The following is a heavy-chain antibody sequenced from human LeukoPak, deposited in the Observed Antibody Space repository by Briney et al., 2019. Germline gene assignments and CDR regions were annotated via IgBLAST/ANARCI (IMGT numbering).Heavy chain of an antibody. Sequence: GGSPRLSCAASGFTFSSYAMHWVRQAPGKGLEWVAVISYDGSNKYYADSVKGRFTISRDNSKNTLYLQMNSLRAEDTAVYYCAREETYCGGDCYSGYFDYWGQGTLVTVSS. J-gene: IGHJ4*02. D-gene: IGHD2-21*02. CDR2: ISYDGSNK. CDR3: AREETYCGGDCYSGYFDY. CDR1: GFTFSSYA. V-gene: IGHV3-30-3*01.